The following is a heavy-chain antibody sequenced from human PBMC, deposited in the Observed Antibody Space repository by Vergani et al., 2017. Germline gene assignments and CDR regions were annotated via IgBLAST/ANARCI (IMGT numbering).Heavy chain of an antibody. CDR1: GYSFTSYW. Sequence: EVQLVQSGAEVKKPGESLKISCKGSGYSFTSYWIGWVRQMPGKGLEWMGIIYPGDSDTRYSPSFQGQVTISADKSISTAYLQWRSLKASDTAMYYWARSKMYSSGWGDYYYGMDVWGQGTTVTVSS. CDR3: ARSKMYSSGWGDYYYGMDV. CDR2: IYPGDSDT. J-gene: IGHJ6*02. V-gene: IGHV5-51*01. D-gene: IGHD6-19*01.